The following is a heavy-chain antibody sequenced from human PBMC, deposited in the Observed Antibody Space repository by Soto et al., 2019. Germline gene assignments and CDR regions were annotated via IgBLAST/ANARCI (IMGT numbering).Heavy chain of an antibody. CDR1: GFSFSGYA. V-gene: IGHV3-23*01. J-gene: IGHJ5*02. CDR2: ISGSGGST. Sequence: EVQLLESGGGLVQPGGSLRLSCAGSGFSFSGYAMSWVRQAPGKGLEWVSGISGSGGSTYYADSVKGRFTISRDNSKNTVSLQMNSLRAEDTAVYYCATGMGSYILSLDPWGQGTLVTVSS. CDR3: ATGMGSYILSLDP. D-gene: IGHD3-10*01.